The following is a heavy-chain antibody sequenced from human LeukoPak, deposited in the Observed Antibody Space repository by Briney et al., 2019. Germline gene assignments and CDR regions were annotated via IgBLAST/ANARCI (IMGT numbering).Heavy chain of an antibody. CDR1: GYTLTSYG. D-gene: IGHD1-1*01. CDR3: ARDDWNDRAFDI. V-gene: IGHV1-18*01. CDR2: ISAYNGNT. Sequence: ASVKVSCKASGYTLTSYGISWVRQAPGQGLEWMGWISAYNGNTNYAQKLQGRVTMNTDTSTSTAYMELRSLRSDDSAVYYCARDDWNDRAFDIWGQGTMVTVSS. J-gene: IGHJ3*02.